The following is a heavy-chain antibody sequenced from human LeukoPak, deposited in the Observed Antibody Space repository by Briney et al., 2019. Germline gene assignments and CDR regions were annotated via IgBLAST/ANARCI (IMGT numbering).Heavy chain of an antibody. CDR3: VTRVKSTGDY. D-gene: IGHD1-1*01. CDR1: GLTFSSYG. CDR2: IKTKTDGGTT. Sequence: GGSLRLSCAASGLTFSSYGMHWVRQAPGKGLEWIGRIKTKTDGGTTEYAAPVKGRFTISRDDSKNTVYLQMNSLKTEDTALYYCVTRVKSTGDYWGQGSLVTVSS. J-gene: IGHJ4*02. V-gene: IGHV3-15*01.